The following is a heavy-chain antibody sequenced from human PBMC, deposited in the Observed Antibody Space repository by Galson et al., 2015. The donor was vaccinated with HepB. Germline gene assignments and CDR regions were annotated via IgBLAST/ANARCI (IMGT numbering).Heavy chain of an antibody. J-gene: IGHJ6*02. D-gene: IGHD1-26*01. Sequence: SLRLPCAASGFTFSSYEMNWVRQAPGKGLEWVSYISSSGSTIYYADSVKGRFTISRDNAKNTLYLQMNSLRAEDTAVYYCARDPDIGSYYAYYYGMDVWGQGTTVTVSS. V-gene: IGHV3-48*03. CDR3: ARDPDIGSYYAYYYGMDV. CDR1: GFTFSSYE. CDR2: ISSSGSTI.